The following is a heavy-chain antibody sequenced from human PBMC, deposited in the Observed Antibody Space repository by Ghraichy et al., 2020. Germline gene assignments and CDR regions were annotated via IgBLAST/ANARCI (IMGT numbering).Heavy chain of an antibody. CDR2: IYTSGST. D-gene: IGHD2-15*01. J-gene: IGHJ3*02. V-gene: IGHV4-4*07. Sequence: SETLSLTCTVSGGSISSYYWSWIRQPAGKGLEWIGRIYTSGSTTYNPSLKSRVTMSVDTSKNQFSLKLSSVTAADTAVYYCARDGCRRYSSGVKGAFDIWGQGTMVTVSS. CDR3: ARDGCRRYSSGVKGAFDI. CDR1: GGSISSYY.